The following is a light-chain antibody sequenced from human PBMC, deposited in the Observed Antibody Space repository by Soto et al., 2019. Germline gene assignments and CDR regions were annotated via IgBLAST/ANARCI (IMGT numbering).Light chain of an antibody. CDR2: GAS. Sequence: DIQMTQSPSSLSAFVGDRVTITCRASQSINFYVNWYSQRPGKAPELLVYGASSSQSGVPSRFSGSGFGTDFTLTIGSLQPEDWATYFCQQTYNTPWTFGQGTKVEIK. V-gene: IGKV1-39*01. CDR1: QSINFY. CDR3: QQTYNTPWT. J-gene: IGKJ1*01.